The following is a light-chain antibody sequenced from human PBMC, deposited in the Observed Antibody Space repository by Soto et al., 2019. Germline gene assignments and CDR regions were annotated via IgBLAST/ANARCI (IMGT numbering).Light chain of an antibody. V-gene: IGLV6-57*02. CDR3: QSYGDNNQV. Sequence: NFMLTQPHSVSESPGKTVTISCTGSSGSIASNYVQWFQQRPGSAPTTVIYEDNKRPSGVPDRFSGSIDSSSNSASLTISGLKTEGEADYYCQSYGDNNQVFGGGTKLTVL. CDR1: SGSIASNY. CDR2: EDN. J-gene: IGLJ3*02.